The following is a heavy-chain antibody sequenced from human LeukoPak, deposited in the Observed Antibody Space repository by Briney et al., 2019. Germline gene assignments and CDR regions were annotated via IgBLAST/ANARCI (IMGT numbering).Heavy chain of an antibody. CDR2: IYYSGTTSGST. J-gene: IGHJ6*02. Sequence: PSETLSLTCTVSGGSIRSSYSSWIRHPPAKGLGWIGHIYYSGTTSGSTNYNPSLKSRVTISVDTSKNQFSLQVRSVTVADTAVYYCARGSGRCYYYGVDVWGQGTTVTVSS. CDR1: GGSIRSSY. CDR3: ARGSGRCYYYGVDV. D-gene: IGHD7-27*01. V-gene: IGHV4-59*01.